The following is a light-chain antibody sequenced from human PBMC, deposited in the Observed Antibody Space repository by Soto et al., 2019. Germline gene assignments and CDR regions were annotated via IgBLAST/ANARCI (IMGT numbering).Light chain of an antibody. J-gene: IGKJ4*01. CDR2: SAS. CDR1: QGINSW. Sequence: DSQMTQSPASVSASVGDRVTITCRASQGINSWLAWYQQKSGKAPKLLIYSASSLVSGVPSRFSGRGSGTDFTLPISSRQHEDFATYYCQQANTFARTFGGGTKVDI. CDR3: QQANTFART. V-gene: IGKV1-12*01.